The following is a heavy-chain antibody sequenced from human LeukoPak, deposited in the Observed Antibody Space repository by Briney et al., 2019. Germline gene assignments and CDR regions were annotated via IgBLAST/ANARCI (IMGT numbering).Heavy chain of an antibody. J-gene: IGHJ5*02. D-gene: IGHD3-10*01. CDR3: TKEGLPSGSSWSAWFDP. V-gene: IGHV3-20*04. Sequence: GGSLRRSCAASGCTFDDYGMSWVRQAPGKGLEWVSGINWNGGSTGYADSVKGRFTISRDNAKNSLYLRMNSLRAEDTAVYYCTKEGLPSGSSWSAWFDPWGQGTLVTVSS. CDR2: INWNGGST. CDR1: GCTFDDYG.